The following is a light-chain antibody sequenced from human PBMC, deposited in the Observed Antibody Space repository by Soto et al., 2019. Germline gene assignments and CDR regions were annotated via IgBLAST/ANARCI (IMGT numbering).Light chain of an antibody. CDR1: SSDVGGYNY. V-gene: IGLV2-14*01. Sequence: QSALTQPASVSGSPGQSITISCTGTSSDVGGYNYVSWYQQHPGKAPKLMIYDVSNRPSGVSNRFSGSKSGNTASLTISGLQAEDEAAYYCSSYTSSSLVFGPGTKVTVL. J-gene: IGLJ1*01. CDR3: SSYTSSSLV. CDR2: DVS.